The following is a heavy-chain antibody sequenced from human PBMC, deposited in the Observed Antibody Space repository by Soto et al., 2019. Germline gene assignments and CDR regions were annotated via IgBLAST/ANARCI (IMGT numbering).Heavy chain of an antibody. CDR3: AASSTSCLDY. Sequence: SETLSLTCAVYGGSFSGYYWSWIRQPPGKGLEWIGEINHSGSTNYNPSLKSRVTISVDTSKNQFSLKLSSVTAADTAVYYCAASSTSCLDYWGQGTLVTVSS. CDR1: GGSFSGYY. D-gene: IGHD2-2*01. V-gene: IGHV4-34*01. CDR2: INHSGST. J-gene: IGHJ4*02.